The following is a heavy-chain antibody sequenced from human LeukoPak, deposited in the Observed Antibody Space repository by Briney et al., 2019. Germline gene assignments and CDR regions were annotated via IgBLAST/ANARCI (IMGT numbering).Heavy chain of an antibody. J-gene: IGHJ6*03. D-gene: IGHD3-10*01. CDR1: GGSISSYY. CDR2: IHTSGST. CDR3: ARDPGTMLRGSRRGYDGNYYYMDV. Sequence: SETLPLTCTVSGGSISSYYWSWIRQPPGKGLEWIGHIHTSGSTNYNPSLKSRVTISVDTSKNQFSLKLSSVTAADTAVYYARDPGTMLRGSRRGYDGNYYYMDVWGKGTTVTISS. V-gene: IGHV4-4*08.